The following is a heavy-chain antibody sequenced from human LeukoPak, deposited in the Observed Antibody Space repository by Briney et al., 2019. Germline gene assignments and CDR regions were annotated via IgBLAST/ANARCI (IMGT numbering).Heavy chain of an antibody. CDR3: ARGSCTNGVCYFFDY. V-gene: IGHV1-18*01. CDR1: GYTFTSYG. Sequence: VSVKVSCKASGYTFTSYGISWVRQAPGQGLEWMGWISAYNGNTNYAQKLQGRVTMTTDTSTSTAYMELRSLRSDDTAVYYCARGSCTNGVCYFFDYWGQGTLVTVSS. CDR2: ISAYNGNT. D-gene: IGHD2-8*01. J-gene: IGHJ4*02.